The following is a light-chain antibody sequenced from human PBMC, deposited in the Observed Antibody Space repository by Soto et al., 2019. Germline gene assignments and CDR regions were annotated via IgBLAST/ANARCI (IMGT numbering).Light chain of an antibody. Sequence: DVVMTQSPLSLPVTLGQPASISCRASRSLVYSDGNSYLSWYHQRPGQSPRRLIYEASNRDSGVPDRLSGSGSGTDFTLEISWVEAEDVGIYYCMQGTHWPPYTFGRGTKLEIK. J-gene: IGKJ2*01. CDR3: MQGTHWPPYT. CDR2: EAS. CDR1: RSLVYSDGNSY. V-gene: IGKV2-30*01.